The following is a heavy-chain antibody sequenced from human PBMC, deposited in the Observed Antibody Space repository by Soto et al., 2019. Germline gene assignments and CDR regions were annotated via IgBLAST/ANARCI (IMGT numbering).Heavy chain of an antibody. Sequence: SETLSLTCAVSGYSISSGCFWGWIRQPPGRGLEWIANMYHDGNTHYNPSLKSRVTMSVDTSRNQFSLQLNSVTPEDTAVYYCARGAYSAFDYWGQGSLVIVSS. D-gene: IGHD2-21*01. CDR2: MYHDGNT. CDR3: ARGAYSAFDY. CDR1: GYSISSGCF. J-gene: IGHJ4*02. V-gene: IGHV4-38-2*01.